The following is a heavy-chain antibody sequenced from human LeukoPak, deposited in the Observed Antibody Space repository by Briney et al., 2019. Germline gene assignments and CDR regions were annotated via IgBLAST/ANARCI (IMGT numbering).Heavy chain of an antibody. CDR2: ISYDGSNK. CDR1: GFAFSSYG. D-gene: IGHD5-18*01. V-gene: IGHV3-30*18. CDR3: AKDRYTYGTEYFDY. J-gene: IGHJ4*02. Sequence: PGRSLRLSCAASGFAFSSYGMHWVRQAPGKGLEWVALISYDGSNKYYADSVKGRFTISRDNSKNTLYLQMNSLRAEDTAVYYCAKDRYTYGTEYFDYWAREPWSPSPQ.